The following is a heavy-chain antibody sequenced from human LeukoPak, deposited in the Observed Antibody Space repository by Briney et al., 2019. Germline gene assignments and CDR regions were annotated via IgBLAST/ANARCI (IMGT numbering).Heavy chain of an antibody. V-gene: IGHV4-59*01. CDR3: ARYNWYDGRLDP. D-gene: IGHD1-20*01. J-gene: IGHJ5*02. Sequence: TPSETLSLTCTVSVDSFITYYWSWIRQPPGKGLEWIGYIFHTGSTNYNPSLKSRVTISVDTSKSQFSLKLTSVTAADTAVYYCARYNWYDGRLDPWGQGTLVIVSS. CDR2: IFHTGST. CDR1: VDSFITYY.